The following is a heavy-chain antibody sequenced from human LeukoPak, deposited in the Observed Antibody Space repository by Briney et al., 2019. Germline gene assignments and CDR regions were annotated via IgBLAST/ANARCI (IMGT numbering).Heavy chain of an antibody. V-gene: IGHV4-59*01. CDR1: GGSFSGYY. Sequence: PSETLSLTCAVYGGSFSGYYWSWIRQPPGKGLEWIGYIYYSGSTIYNPSLNSRVTISVDTSKNQFSLKLSSVTPADTAVYYCARDLCSGGSCYPGWLDPWGQGTLVTVSS. D-gene: IGHD2-15*01. J-gene: IGHJ5*02. CDR3: ARDLCSGGSCYPGWLDP. CDR2: IYYSGST.